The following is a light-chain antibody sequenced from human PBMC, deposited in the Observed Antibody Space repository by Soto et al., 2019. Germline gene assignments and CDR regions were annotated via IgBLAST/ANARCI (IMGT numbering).Light chain of an antibody. J-gene: IGLJ2*01. Sequence: QSVMTQPPSVSAAPGQKVTISCSGSSSNIGGNSVSWYQQLPGTAPKLLIYDDDKRPSGIPDRFSGSKSGTSATLGITGFQTGDEADYYCSSYTSSSTLVFGGGTQLTVL. CDR2: DDD. CDR3: SSYTSSSTLV. V-gene: IGLV1-51*01. CDR1: SSNIGGNS.